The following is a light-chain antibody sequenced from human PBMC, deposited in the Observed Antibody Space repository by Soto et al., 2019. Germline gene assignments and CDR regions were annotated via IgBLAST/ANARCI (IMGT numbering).Light chain of an antibody. Sequence: QSALTQPVSVSGSPGQSITISCTGTSSDVGGSDYVSWYQQHPGKAPKLMIYEVSYRPSGVSNRFSGSKSGNTASLTISGLQADDEADYYCNSYTTTGTLVFGGGTKVTVL. CDR2: EVS. J-gene: IGLJ3*02. V-gene: IGLV2-14*01. CDR3: NSYTTTGTLV. CDR1: SSDVGGSDY.